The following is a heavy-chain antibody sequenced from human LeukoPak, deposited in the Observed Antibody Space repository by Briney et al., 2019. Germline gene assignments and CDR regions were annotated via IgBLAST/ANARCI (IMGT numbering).Heavy chain of an antibody. V-gene: IGHV1-69*04. D-gene: IGHD2-2*01. Sequence: SVKVSCKASGGTFSSYAISWVRQAPGQGLEWMGRIIPILGIANYAQKFQGRVTITADKSTSTAYMELSSLRSEDTAVYYCARSPLREQLLYWFDPWGQGTLVTVSS. J-gene: IGHJ5*02. CDR1: GGTFSSYA. CDR3: ARSPLREQLLYWFDP. CDR2: IIPILGIA.